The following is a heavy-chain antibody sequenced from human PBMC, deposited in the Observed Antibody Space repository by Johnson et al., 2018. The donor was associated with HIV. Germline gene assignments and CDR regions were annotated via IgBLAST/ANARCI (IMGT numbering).Heavy chain of an antibody. J-gene: IGHJ3*02. CDR3: ARPTSDYDDSSGYPPMLFDI. D-gene: IGHD3-22*01. Sequence: VQLVESVGGVVQPGRSLRLSCAASGFTFSSYAMHWVRQAPGKGLEWVAVISYDGSNKYYADSVKGRFTISRDNSKNTLYLQMNSLRAEDTAVYYCARPTSDYDDSSGYPPMLFDIWGQGTMVTVSS. CDR1: GFTFSSYA. V-gene: IGHV3-30-3*01. CDR2: ISYDGSNK.